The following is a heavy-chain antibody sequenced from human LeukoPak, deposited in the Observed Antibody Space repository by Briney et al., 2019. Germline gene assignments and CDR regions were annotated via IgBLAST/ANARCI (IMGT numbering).Heavy chain of an antibody. CDR1: GFTFSSYA. CDR3: AREYYDFWSGYYTPNWFDP. Sequence: GGSLRLSCAASGFTFSSYAMSWVRQAPGKGLEWVSAISGSGGSTYYADSVKGRFTISRDNSKNTLYLQMNSLRAEDTAVYYCAREYYDFWSGYYTPNWFDPWGQGTLVTVSS. D-gene: IGHD3-3*01. V-gene: IGHV3-23*01. J-gene: IGHJ5*02. CDR2: ISGSGGST.